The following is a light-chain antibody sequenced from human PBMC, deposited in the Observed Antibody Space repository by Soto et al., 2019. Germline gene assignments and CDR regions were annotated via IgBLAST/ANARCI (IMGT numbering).Light chain of an antibody. CDR3: QHYNSYSEA. V-gene: IGKV1-5*01. Sequence: DIQMTQSPSSLSASVGDRVTITCRASQSISTYLNWYQQKPGKAPNLLIYAASTLQRGVPSRFSGSGSGTEFTLTISSLQPDDFATYYCQHYNSYSEAFGQGTKVAIK. J-gene: IGKJ1*01. CDR1: QSISTY. CDR2: AAS.